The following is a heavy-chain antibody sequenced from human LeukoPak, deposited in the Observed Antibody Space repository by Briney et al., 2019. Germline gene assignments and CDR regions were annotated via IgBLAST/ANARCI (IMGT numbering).Heavy chain of an antibody. CDR1: GYIFTGYC. CDR2: MNPNSSNT. Sequence: ASVKVSCKASGYIFTGYCIHWVRQATGQGLEWMGWMNPNSSNTGYAQKFQGRVTMTRNTSISTAYMELSSLRSEDTAVYYCARGITMIRGIIRGWFDPWGQGTLVTVSS. CDR3: ARGITMIRGIIRGWFDP. D-gene: IGHD3-10*01. V-gene: IGHV1-8*02. J-gene: IGHJ5*02.